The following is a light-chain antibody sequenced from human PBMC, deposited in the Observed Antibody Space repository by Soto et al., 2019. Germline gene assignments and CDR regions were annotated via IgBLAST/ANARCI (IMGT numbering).Light chain of an antibody. Sequence: QSALTQPPSVSGSPGQSVTISCSGTNSDVGSYNRVSWYQQPPGTAPKLVIYEVTNRHSGVPDRFSGSKSGNTASLTISGLQAEDEADYYCCSWTSTSTYVFGTGTKLTVL. J-gene: IGLJ1*01. CDR3: CSWTSTSTYV. CDR2: EVT. V-gene: IGLV2-18*02. CDR1: NSDVGSYNR.